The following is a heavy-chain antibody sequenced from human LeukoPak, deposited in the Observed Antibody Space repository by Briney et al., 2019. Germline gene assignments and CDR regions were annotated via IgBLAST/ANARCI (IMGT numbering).Heavy chain of an antibody. V-gene: IGHV4-59*01. CDR2: IYYSGST. J-gene: IGHJ4*02. D-gene: IGHD4-17*01. CDR1: GGSISSYY. Sequence: PSETLSLTCTVSGGSISSYYWSWIRQPPGKGLEWIGYIYYSGSTNYNPSLKSRVTISVDTSKNQFSLKLSSVTAADTAVYYCARDHGDYEFDYWGQGTLVTVSS. CDR3: ARDHGDYEFDY.